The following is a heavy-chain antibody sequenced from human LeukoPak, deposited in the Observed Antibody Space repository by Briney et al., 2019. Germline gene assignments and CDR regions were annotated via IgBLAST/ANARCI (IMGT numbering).Heavy chain of an antibody. V-gene: IGHV4-59*08. J-gene: IGHJ4*02. CDR3: ARHRFASPLDS. Sequence: SETLSLTCTVSGVSSSSSYWSRIRQPPGKGLEWIGYIFYTGDSNHNPSFKSRVSISLDTSKDQISLKLYSVTAADTAVYYCARHRFASPLDSWGQGTLVTVSS. CDR1: GVSSSSSY. D-gene: IGHD2-21*01. CDR2: IFYTGDS.